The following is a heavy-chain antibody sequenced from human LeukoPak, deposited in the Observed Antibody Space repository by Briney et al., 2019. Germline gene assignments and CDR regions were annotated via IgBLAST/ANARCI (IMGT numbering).Heavy chain of an antibody. Sequence: ASVKVSCKASGYTFTGYYLYWVRQAPGQGLEWMGWISAYNGNTNYAQKLQGRVTMTTDTSTSTAYMELRSLRSDDTAVYYCARDRGPDYGDYYNWFDPWGQGTLVTVSS. CDR2: ISAYNGNT. CDR3: ARDRGPDYGDYYNWFDP. CDR1: GYTFTGYY. V-gene: IGHV1-18*04. D-gene: IGHD4-17*01. J-gene: IGHJ5*02.